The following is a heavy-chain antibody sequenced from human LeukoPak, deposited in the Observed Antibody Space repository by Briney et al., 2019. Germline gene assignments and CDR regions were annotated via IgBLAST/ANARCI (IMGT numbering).Heavy chain of an antibody. CDR2: ISRGGSDI. Sequence: GGSLRLSCAASGFTFSRYSMSWVRQAPGEGLEWVSSISRGGSDIYYADSVKGRFTISRDNAENSLFLRMNSLRAEDTAVYYCSSLEYYDILTGDNWFDPWGQGTLVTVSS. CDR1: GFTFSRYS. J-gene: IGHJ5*02. V-gene: IGHV3-21*01. CDR3: SSLEYYDILTGDNWFDP. D-gene: IGHD3-9*01.